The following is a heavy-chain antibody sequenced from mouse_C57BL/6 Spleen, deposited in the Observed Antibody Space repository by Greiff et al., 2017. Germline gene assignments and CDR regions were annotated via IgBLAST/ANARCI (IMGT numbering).Heavy chain of an antibody. D-gene: IGHD2-4*01. J-gene: IGHJ4*01. V-gene: IGHV1-5*01. CDR3: TRSGGGLFYDYGYAMDY. CDR2: IYPGNSDT. CDR1: GYTFTSYW. Sequence: VQLQQSGTVLARPGASVKMSCKTSGYTFTSYWMHWVKQRPGQGLEWIGAIYPGNSDTSYNQKFKGKAKLTAVTSASTAYMELSSLTNEDSAVYYCTRSGGGLFYDYGYAMDYWGQGTSVTVSS.